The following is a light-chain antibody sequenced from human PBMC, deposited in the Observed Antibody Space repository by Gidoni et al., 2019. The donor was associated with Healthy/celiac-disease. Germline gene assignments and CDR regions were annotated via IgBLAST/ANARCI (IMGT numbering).Light chain of an antibody. V-gene: IGKV1-39*01. CDR3: QQSYSTPIT. J-gene: IGKJ4*01. Sequence: DIQMTQSPSSLSASVGDRVTITCRASQSISTYLNWYQQKPGKAPKLLIYAASSLQSGVPSRFSGSGAGTDFTLTISRLEHEEFATYYWQQSYSTPITFGGGTKVEIK. CDR2: AAS. CDR1: QSISTY.